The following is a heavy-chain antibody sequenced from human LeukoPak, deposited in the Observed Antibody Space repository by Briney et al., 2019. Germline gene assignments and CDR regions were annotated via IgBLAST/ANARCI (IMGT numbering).Heavy chain of an antibody. J-gene: IGHJ4*02. V-gene: IGHV4-38-2*02. CDR1: GYSISSGYH. CDR3: ARDGKGFWSGYYLN. CDR2: IYHSGST. Sequence: SETLSLTCTVSGYSISSGYHWGWIRQPPGKGLEWIGSIYHSGSTYYNPSLKSRVTISVDTSKNQFSLKLSSVTAADTAVYYCARDGKGFWSGYYLNWGQGTLVTVSS. D-gene: IGHD3-3*01.